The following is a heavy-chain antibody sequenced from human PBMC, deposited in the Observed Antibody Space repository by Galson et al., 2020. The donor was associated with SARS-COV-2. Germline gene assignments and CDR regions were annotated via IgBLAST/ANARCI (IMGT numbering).Heavy chain of an antibody. CDR2: IYTSGST. V-gene: IGHV4-61*02. CDR3: ARDLVRGSGSFYNPSYYFYYGMDV. D-gene: IGHD3-10*01. J-gene: IGHJ6*02. Sequence: SETLSLTCSVSGGSISSGDYYWSWIRQPAGKGLEWIGRIYTSGSTNYNPSLKSRVTISIDTSKNQFSLKLNSVTAADTAVYYCARDLVRGSGSFYNPSYYFYYGMDVWGQGTTVTVSS. CDR1: GGSISSGDYY.